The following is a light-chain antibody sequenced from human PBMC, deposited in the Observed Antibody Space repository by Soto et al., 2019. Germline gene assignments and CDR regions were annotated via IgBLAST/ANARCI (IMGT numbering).Light chain of an antibody. CDR2: KNT. Sequence: QSVLTQSPSVSGAPGQRVTISCSGSSSNIGNHYVYWHQQLPGMAPRLLIYKNTQRPSGIPDRFSGSKSGTSASLAIYGLRSEDEADYYCATWDDSLSGVLFGGGTKVTVL. J-gene: IGLJ2*01. CDR3: ATWDDSLSGVL. CDR1: SSNIGNHY. V-gene: IGLV1-47*01.